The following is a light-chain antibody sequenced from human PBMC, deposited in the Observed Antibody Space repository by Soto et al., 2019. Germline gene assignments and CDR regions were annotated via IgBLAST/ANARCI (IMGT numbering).Light chain of an antibody. CDR2: AAP. CDR1: QGISNY. J-gene: IGKJ1*01. Sequence: DIQMTQSPSSLSASVGDRVTITCRASQGISNYLACYQQKPGKVPKLLIYAAPTLQSGAPSRFSGSGSGTDFTLTISSLQPEDVATYYCQKYNSAPWTFGQGTKVEIK. V-gene: IGKV1-27*01. CDR3: QKYNSAPWT.